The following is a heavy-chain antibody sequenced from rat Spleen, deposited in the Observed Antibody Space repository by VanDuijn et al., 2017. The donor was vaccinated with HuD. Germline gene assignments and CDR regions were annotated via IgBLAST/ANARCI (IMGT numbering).Heavy chain of an antibody. J-gene: IGHJ4*01. V-gene: IGHV2-43*01. Sequence: QVQLKESGPGLVQPSQTLSLTCTVSGFSLTSYDVSWVRQPPGKGLEWMGVIWTGGTTAYNSLLKSRLSISRDTSKSQVFLKMNSLQTEDTATYYCARHLREASGVMDVWGQGASVTVSS. CDR3: ARHLREASGVMDV. CDR1: GFSLTSYD. CDR2: IWTGGTT. D-gene: IGHD4-3*01.